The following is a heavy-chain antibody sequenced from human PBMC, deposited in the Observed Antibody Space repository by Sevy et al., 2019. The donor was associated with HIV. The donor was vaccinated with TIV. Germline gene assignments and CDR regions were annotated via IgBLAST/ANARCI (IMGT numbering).Heavy chain of an antibody. CDR1: GGSISSGSYY. J-gene: IGHJ6*03. CDR2: IYTSGST. D-gene: IGHD3-9*01. CDR3: ARAVMDDILTGYYGAMDV. V-gene: IGHV4-61*02. Sequence: SETLSLTCTVSGGSISSGSYYWSWIRQPAGKGLEWIGRIYTSGSTNHNPSLKSRVTISVDTSKNQFSLRLSSVTAADTAVYYCARAVMDDILTGYYGAMDVWGKGTTVTVSS.